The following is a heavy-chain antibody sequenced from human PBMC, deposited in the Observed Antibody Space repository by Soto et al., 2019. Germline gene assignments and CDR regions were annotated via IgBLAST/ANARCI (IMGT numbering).Heavy chain of an antibody. CDR2: IIPILGIA. Sequence: QVQLVQSGAEVKKPGSSAKVSCKASGGTFSSYTISWVRQAPGQGLEWMGRIIPILGIANYAQKFQGRVTITADKSTSTAYMELSSLRSEDPAVYYCAIRDSSGYPVDYWGQGTLVTVSS. CDR1: GGTFSSYT. J-gene: IGHJ4*02. V-gene: IGHV1-69*02. D-gene: IGHD3-22*01. CDR3: AIRDSSGYPVDY.